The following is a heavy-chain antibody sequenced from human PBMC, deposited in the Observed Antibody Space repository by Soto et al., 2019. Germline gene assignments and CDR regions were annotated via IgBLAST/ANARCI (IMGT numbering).Heavy chain of an antibody. D-gene: IGHD3-16*01. Sequence: TGESLKISCKGSGYSFTSYWIGWVRQMPGKGLEWMGIIYPGDSDTRYSPSFQGQVTISADKSISTAYLQWSSLKASDTAMYYCARPASRGLAPTGYYYYGMDAWGQGTTVTVSS. CDR3: ARPASRGLAPTGYYYYGMDA. J-gene: IGHJ6*02. V-gene: IGHV5-51*01. CDR1: GYSFTSYW. CDR2: IYPGDSDT.